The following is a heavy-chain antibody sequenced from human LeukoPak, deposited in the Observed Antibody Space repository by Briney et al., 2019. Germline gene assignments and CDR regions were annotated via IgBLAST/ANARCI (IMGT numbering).Heavy chain of an antibody. Sequence: SETLSLTCIVSGGSISSYHWSWIRQPPGKGQEWIGYISYSGSTNYNPSLKSRVTISVDTSKNQFSLRLSSVTAADTAVYYCARHLDYYGSGTYEFWGQGTLVTVSS. V-gene: IGHV4-59*08. J-gene: IGHJ4*02. CDR1: GGSISSYH. CDR2: ISYSGST. CDR3: ARHLDYYGSGTYEF. D-gene: IGHD3-10*01.